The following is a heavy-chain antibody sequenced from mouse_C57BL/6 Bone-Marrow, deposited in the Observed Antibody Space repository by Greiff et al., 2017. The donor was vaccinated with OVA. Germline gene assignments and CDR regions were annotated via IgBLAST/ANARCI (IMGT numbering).Heavy chain of an antibody. CDR3: ARDCRTGTGYFDY. J-gene: IGHJ2*01. CDR2: INYDGSST. Sequence: DVMLVESEGGLVQPGSSMKLSCTASGFTFSDYYMAWVRQVPEKGLEWVANINYDGSSTYYLDSLKSRFIISRDNAKNILYLQMSSLKSEDTATYYCARDCRTGTGYFDYWGQGTTLTVSS. V-gene: IGHV5-16*01. CDR1: GFTFSDYY. D-gene: IGHD4-1*01.